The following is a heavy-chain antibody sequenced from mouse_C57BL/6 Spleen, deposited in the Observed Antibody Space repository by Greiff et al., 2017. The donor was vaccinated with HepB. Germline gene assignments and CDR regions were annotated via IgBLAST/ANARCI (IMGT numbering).Heavy chain of an antibody. CDR1: GFTFSDYG. CDR2: ISSGSSTI. Sequence: EVKLEESGGGLVKPGGSLKLSCAASGFTFSDYGMHWVRQAPEKGLEWVAYISSGSSTIYYADTVKGRFTISRDNAKNTLFLQMTSLRSEDTAMYYCARGITTVVARYWYFDVWGTGTTVTVSS. CDR3: ARGITTVVARYWYFDV. J-gene: IGHJ1*03. D-gene: IGHD1-1*01. V-gene: IGHV5-17*01.